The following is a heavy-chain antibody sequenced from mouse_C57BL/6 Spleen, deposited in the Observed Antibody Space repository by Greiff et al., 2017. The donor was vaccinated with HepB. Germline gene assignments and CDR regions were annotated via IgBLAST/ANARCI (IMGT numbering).Heavy chain of an antibody. CDR1: GYTFTDYE. V-gene: IGHV1-15*01. J-gene: IGHJ3*01. D-gene: IGHD2-2*01. Sequence: VQLQQSGAELVRPGASVTLSCKASGYTFTDYEMHWVKQTPVHGLEWIGAIDPETGGTAYNQKFKGKAILTADKSSSTAYMELRSLTSEDSAVYYCPPIYYGYDGSLAYWGQGTLVTVSA. CDR3: PPIYYGYDGSLAY. CDR2: IDPETGGT.